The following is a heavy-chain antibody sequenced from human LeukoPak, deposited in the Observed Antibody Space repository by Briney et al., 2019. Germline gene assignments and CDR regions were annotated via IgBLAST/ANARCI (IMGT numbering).Heavy chain of an antibody. D-gene: IGHD6-13*01. Sequence: SQTLPLTCTLSGGSISSGSYSWNWIRQHPGKGLEWIGYIYNSGSTSYNPSLKSRVTISVDTSKNQFSLKLSSVTAADTAVYFCARKKIAAAGPFDYWGRGTLVTVSS. CDR2: IYNSGST. J-gene: IGHJ4*02. CDR1: GGSISSGSYS. CDR3: ARKKIAAAGPFDY. V-gene: IGHV4-31*03.